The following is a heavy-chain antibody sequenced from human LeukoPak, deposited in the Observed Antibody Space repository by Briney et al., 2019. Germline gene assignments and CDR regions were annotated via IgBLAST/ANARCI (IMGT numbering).Heavy chain of an antibody. D-gene: IGHD3-3*01. Sequence: PGRSLRLSCAASGFTFDDYAMHWVRQAPGKGLEWVSGISWNSGSIGYADSVKGRFTISRDNAKNSLYLQMNSLRAEDMALYYCAKDGDFWSGYFDYWGQGTLVTVSS. J-gene: IGHJ4*02. CDR1: GFTFDDYA. CDR3: AKDGDFWSGYFDY. CDR2: ISWNSGSI. V-gene: IGHV3-9*03.